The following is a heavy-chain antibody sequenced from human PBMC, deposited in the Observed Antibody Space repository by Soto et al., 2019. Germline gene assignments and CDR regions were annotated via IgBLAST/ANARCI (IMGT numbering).Heavy chain of an antibody. CDR2: IRGSGGST. Sequence: EVQLLESGGGLVQPGGSLRLSCAASGFTFSSYAMSWVRQAPGKGLEWVSAIRGSGGSTYYADSVKGRFTISRDNSKNTLYLQMTSLRAEDTAVYYCAKDSPIVVVVAATYDAFDIWGQGTMVTVSS. D-gene: IGHD2-15*01. CDR3: AKDSPIVVVVAATYDAFDI. J-gene: IGHJ3*02. CDR1: GFTFSSYA. V-gene: IGHV3-23*01.